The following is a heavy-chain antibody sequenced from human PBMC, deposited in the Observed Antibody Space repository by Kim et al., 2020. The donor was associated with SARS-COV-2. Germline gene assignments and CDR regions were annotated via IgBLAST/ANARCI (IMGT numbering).Heavy chain of an antibody. Sequence: DSVKGRFTISRDNSKNTLYLQMNSLRAEDTAVYYCAKPPHYCGGDCYYDYWGQGTLVTVSS. CDR3: AKPPHYCGGDCYYDY. V-gene: IGHV3-23*01. D-gene: IGHD2-21*02. J-gene: IGHJ4*02.